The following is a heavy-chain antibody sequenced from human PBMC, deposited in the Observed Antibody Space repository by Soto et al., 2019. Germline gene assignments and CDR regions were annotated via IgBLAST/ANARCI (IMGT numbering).Heavy chain of an antibody. J-gene: IGHJ4*02. CDR1: GYTFTSYD. CDR3: ARGARGRWFPFDY. D-gene: IGHD2-15*01. CDR2: MNPNSGNT. V-gene: IGHV1-8*01. Sequence: QVQLVQSGAEVKKPGASVKVSCKASGYTFTSYDINWVRQATGQGLEWMGWMNPNSGNTGYAQKFQGRVTMTRNTSRGTAYVELSSLRSEDTAGYYCARGARGRWFPFDYWGQGTLVTVSS.